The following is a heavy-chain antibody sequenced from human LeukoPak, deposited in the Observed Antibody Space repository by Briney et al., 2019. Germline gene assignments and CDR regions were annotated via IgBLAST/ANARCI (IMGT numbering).Heavy chain of an antibody. CDR3: ARAPDPDSSGYDDY. CDR1: GFTFSSYW. Sequence: GGSLRLSCAASGFTFSSYWMSWVRQAPGKGLEWVANIKQDGSEKYYVDSVKGRFTISRDNAKNSLYLQMNSLRAEDTAVYYCARAPDPDSSGYDDYWGQGTLVTVSS. V-gene: IGHV3-7*01. D-gene: IGHD3-22*01. J-gene: IGHJ4*02. CDR2: IKQDGSEK.